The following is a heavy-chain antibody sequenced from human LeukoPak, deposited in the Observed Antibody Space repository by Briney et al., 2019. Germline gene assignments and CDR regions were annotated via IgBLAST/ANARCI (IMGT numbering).Heavy chain of an antibody. J-gene: IGHJ4*02. V-gene: IGHV5-51*07. CDR2: IYPGDSDT. Sequence: GESLQISCKGSGSRFTSYWIGWVHQMPGKGLEWMGIIYPGDSDTRYSPSFQGQVTISADKSISTAYLQWSSLKASDTAMYYCARPGEGFGESWVDYWGQGTLVTVSS. CDR1: GSRFTSYW. D-gene: IGHD3-10*01. CDR3: ARPGEGFGESWVDY.